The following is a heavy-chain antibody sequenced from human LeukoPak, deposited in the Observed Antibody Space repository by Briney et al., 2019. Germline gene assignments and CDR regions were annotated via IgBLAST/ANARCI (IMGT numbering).Heavy chain of an antibody. V-gene: IGHV3-7*01. CDR2: IKEDGSEQ. CDR1: GFTFNNFW. CDR3: ARIGNPFGFDI. J-gene: IGHJ3*02. D-gene: IGHD1-14*01. Sequence: GRSLRLSCAASGFTFNNFWMAWVRQAPGKGLEWVANIKEDGSEQYYVDSVKGRFTISRDNARKSLFLQMSSLRAEDTAVYYCARIGNPFGFDIWGQGTMVTVSS.